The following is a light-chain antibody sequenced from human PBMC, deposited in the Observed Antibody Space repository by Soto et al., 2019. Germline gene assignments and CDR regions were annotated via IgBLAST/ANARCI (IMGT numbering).Light chain of an antibody. V-gene: IGKV3D-15*01. Sequence: EIVLTQSPATLSSFPGERVTLSCRASQTLSNRLAWYQHKPGQAPRLLIYVTSNRATGIPARFSGSGSGTDFTLTISSLQSEDFALYYCQQYNKWPLITFGQGTRLEIK. J-gene: IGKJ5*01. CDR3: QQYNKWPLIT. CDR2: VTS. CDR1: QTLSNR.